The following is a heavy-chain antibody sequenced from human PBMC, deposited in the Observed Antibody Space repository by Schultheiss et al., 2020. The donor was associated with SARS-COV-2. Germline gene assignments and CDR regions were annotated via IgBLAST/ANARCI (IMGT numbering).Heavy chain of an antibody. CDR3: ARDLDLLIVVLAGPMDV. J-gene: IGHJ6*02. V-gene: IGHV3-30*03. CDR1: GFSFDNHG. CDR2: ISHDGTKE. D-gene: IGHD3-22*01. Sequence: GGSLRLSCAASGFSFDNHGMHWVRQAPGKGLEWVALISHDGTKEKYVDSVKGRFLISRDNSKNTLFLQMNSLRPEDTAVYYCARDLDLLIVVLAGPMDVWGQGTAVTVSS.